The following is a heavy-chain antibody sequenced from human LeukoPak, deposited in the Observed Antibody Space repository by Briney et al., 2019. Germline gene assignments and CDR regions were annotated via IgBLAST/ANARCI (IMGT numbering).Heavy chain of an antibody. CDR2: ISYDGSNK. V-gene: IGHV3-30*18. D-gene: IGHD2-15*01. CDR1: GFTFSSYG. CDR3: AKEGYCSGGSCYGLDY. J-gene: IGHJ4*02. Sequence: GRSLRLSCAASGFTFSSYGMHWVRQAPGKGLGWVAVISYDGSNKYYADSVKGRFTISRDNSKNTLYLQMNSLRAEDTAVYYCAKEGYCSGGSCYGLDYWGQGTLVTVSS.